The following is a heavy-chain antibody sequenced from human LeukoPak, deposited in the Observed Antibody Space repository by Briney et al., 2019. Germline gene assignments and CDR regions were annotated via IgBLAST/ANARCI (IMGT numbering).Heavy chain of an antibody. CDR3: ARCRDNWNYVFYYYYYYMDV. CDR2: IKQDGSEK. V-gene: IGHV3-7*01. J-gene: IGHJ6*03. D-gene: IGHD1-7*01. Sequence: GGSLRLSCAASGFTFSSYWMSWVRQAPGKGLEWVANIKQDGSEKYYVDSVKGRFTISRDNAKNSLYLQMNSLRAEDTAVYYCARCRDNWNYVFYYYYYYMDVWGKGTTVTVSS. CDR1: GFTFSSYW.